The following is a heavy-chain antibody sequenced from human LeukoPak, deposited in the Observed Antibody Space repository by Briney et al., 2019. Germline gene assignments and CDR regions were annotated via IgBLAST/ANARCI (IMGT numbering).Heavy chain of an antibody. Sequence: NPGGSLRLSCAASGFTFSSYSMNWVRQAPGKGLEWVSSISSSSSYIYYADSVKGRFTISRDNAKNSLYLQMNSLRAEDTAVYYCATTHVLRYFDWLLIPWFDPWGQGTLVTVSS. CDR2: ISSSSSYI. D-gene: IGHD3-9*01. J-gene: IGHJ5*02. CDR3: ATTHVLRYFDWLLIPWFDP. V-gene: IGHV3-21*01. CDR1: GFTFSSYS.